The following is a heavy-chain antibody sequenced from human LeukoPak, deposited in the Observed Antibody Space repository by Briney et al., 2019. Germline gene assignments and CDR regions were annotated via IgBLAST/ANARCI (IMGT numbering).Heavy chain of an antibody. Sequence: SETLSLTCTVSGGSISSGGYYWSWIRQPPGKGLEWIGYIYHSGSTYYNPSLKSRVTISVDRSKNQFSLKLYSVTAADTAMYYCARLEDSRSPVDYWGQGTLVTVSS. CDR3: ARLEDSRSPVDY. D-gene: IGHD3-22*01. CDR2: IYHSGST. CDR1: GGSISSGGYY. V-gene: IGHV4-30-2*01. J-gene: IGHJ4*02.